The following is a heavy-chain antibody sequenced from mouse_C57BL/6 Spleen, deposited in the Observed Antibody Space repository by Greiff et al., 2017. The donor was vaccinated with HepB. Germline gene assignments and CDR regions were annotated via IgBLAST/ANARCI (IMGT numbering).Heavy chain of an antibody. J-gene: IGHJ1*03. CDR1: GFTFSDYY. CDR2: INYDGSST. Sequence: EVKLEESEGGLVQPGSSMKLSCTASGFTFSDYYMAWVRQVPEKGLEWVANINYDGSSTYYLDSLKSRFIISRDNAKNILYLQMSSLKSEDTATYYCARSPSSYWYFDVWGTGTTVTVSS. V-gene: IGHV5-16*01. CDR3: ARSPSSYWYFDV.